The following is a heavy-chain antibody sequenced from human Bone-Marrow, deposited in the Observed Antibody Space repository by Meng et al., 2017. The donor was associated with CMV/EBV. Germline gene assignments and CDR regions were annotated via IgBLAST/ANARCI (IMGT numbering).Heavy chain of an antibody. J-gene: IGHJ4*02. CDR3: ARSTYYDFWSGYYSHFDY. Sequence: ISSGDYYWSWNRQAPGKGLEWIGYIYYSGSTYYNLSLKSRVTISIDTSKNQFSLKLSSVTAADTAVYYCARSTYYDFWSGYYSHFDYWGQGTLVTVSS. CDR1: ISSGDYY. D-gene: IGHD3-3*01. CDR2: IYYSGST. V-gene: IGHV4-30-4*01.